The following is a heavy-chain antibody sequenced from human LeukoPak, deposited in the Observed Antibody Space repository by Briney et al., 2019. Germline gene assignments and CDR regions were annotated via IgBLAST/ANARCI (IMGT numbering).Heavy chain of an antibody. CDR1: GFTFSNYG. D-gene: IGHD4-17*01. CDR2: ICCDGSNK. V-gene: IGHV3-33*01. Sequence: GWSLRLSCAASGFTFSNYGFHWVRQAPGKGLEWVAVICCDGSNKYYADSVKGRFTISRDNSKNTLYLQMNSLRAEATAVYYCARDLGTTNYFFDYWGQGTLVTVSS. CDR3: ARDLGTTNYFFDY. J-gene: IGHJ4*02.